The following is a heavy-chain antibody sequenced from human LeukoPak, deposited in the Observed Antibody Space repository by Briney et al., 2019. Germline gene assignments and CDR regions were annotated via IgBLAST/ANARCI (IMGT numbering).Heavy chain of an antibody. CDR3: ARIAAETYYYYYGMDV. V-gene: IGHV4-39*01. D-gene: IGHD6-13*01. J-gene: IGHJ6*02. Sequence: SETLSVTCTVSGGSISSSSYYWGWIRQPPGKGLEWIGSIYYSGSAYYNPSLKSRVTISVDTSKNQFSLKLSSVTAADTAVYYCARIAAETYYYYYGMDVWGQGTTVTVSS. CDR1: GGSISSSSYY. CDR2: IYYSGSA.